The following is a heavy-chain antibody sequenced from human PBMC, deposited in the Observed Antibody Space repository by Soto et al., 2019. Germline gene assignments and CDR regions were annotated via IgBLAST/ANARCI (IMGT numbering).Heavy chain of an antibody. V-gene: IGHV3-30-3*01. CDR3: ARDWRDFLGHGSGSPFDY. CDR2: ISYDGSNK. D-gene: IGHD2-15*01. J-gene: IGHJ4*02. Sequence: GGSLRLSCAASGFTFSSYTMHWVRQAPGKGLEWVAVISYDGSNKYYADSVKGRFTISRDNSKNTLYLQMNSLRAEDTAVYYCARDWRDFLGHGSGSPFDYWGQGTLVTVSS. CDR1: GFTFSSYT.